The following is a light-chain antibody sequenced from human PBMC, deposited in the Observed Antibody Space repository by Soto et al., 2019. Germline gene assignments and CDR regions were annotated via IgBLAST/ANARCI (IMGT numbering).Light chain of an antibody. Sequence: QAVVTQEPSLSVSPGGKVTLTCASSTGPVTIGNYPNWFQQKPGQAPRALIYNTFHKHSWTPARFSGSLLGGKAALTLSGVQPEDESDYYCLIYYGGVVVFGGGTKLTVL. V-gene: IGLV7-43*01. CDR2: NTF. J-gene: IGLJ2*01. CDR3: LIYYGGVVV. CDR1: TGPVTIGNY.